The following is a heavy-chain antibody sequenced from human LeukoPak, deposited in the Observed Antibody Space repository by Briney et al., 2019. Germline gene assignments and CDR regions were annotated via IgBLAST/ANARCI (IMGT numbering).Heavy chain of an antibody. CDR2: ISGSGGST. CDR1: GFTVSSNY. D-gene: IGHD3-10*01. CDR3: AKDLGVRGEGYMDV. J-gene: IGHJ6*03. V-gene: IGHV3-23*01. Sequence: GGSLRLSCAASGFTVSSNYMNWVRQAPGKGLEWVSAISGSGGSTYYADSVKGRFTISRDNSKNTLYLQMNSLRAEDTAVYYCAKDLGVRGEGYMDVWGKGTTVTISS.